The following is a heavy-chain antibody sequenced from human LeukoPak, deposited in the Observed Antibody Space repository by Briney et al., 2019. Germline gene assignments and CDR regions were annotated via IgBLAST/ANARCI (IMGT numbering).Heavy chain of an antibody. J-gene: IGHJ6*03. CDR1: GGSFSGYY. D-gene: IGHD3-22*01. V-gene: IGHV4-34*01. CDR2: INHSGST. Sequence: PSETLSLTCAVYGGSFSGYYWSWIRQPPGKGLEWIGEINHSGSTNYNPSLKRRVTISVDTSKNQFSLKLSSVTAADTAVYYCARLYSSGYYYDDSPYYYYYYMDVWGKGTTVTVSS. CDR3: ARLYSSGYYYDDSPYYYYYYMDV.